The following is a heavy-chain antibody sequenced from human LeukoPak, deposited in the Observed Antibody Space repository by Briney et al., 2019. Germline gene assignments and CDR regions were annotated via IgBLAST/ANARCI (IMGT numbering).Heavy chain of an antibody. D-gene: IGHD6-13*01. Sequence: GGSLRLSCAASGFTFSSYWMSWVRQAPGKGLEWVANIKQDGSEKYYVDSVKGRFTISRDNAKSTLYLQMNSLRAEDTAVYFCARVAYSSSWSEYYYYAMDVWGQGTTVTVSS. CDR1: GFTFSSYW. J-gene: IGHJ6*02. CDR3: ARVAYSSSWSEYYYYAMDV. V-gene: IGHV3-7*02. CDR2: IKQDGSEK.